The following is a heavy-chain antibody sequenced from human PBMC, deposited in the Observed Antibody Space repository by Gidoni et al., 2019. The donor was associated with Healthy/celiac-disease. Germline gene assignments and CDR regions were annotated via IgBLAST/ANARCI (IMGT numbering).Heavy chain of an antibody. J-gene: IGHJ5*02. D-gene: IGHD6-19*01. CDR3: ARAGYSSGWYWFDP. CDR1: GFSLSTSGMC. CDR2: IDWDDDK. V-gene: IGHV2-70*01. Sequence: QVTLRESGPALVKPTQTLTLTCTFSGFSLSTSGMCVSWIRQPPGKALEWLALIDWDDDKYYSTSLKTRLTISKDTSKNQVVLTMTNMDPVDTATYYCARAGYSSGWYWFDPWGQGTLVTVSS.